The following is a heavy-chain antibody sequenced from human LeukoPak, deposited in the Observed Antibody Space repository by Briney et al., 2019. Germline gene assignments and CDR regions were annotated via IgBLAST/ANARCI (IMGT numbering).Heavy chain of an antibody. V-gene: IGHV3-48*03. D-gene: IGHD5-18*01. CDR3: AKDLVQLWSKDY. CDR1: GFTFSNYE. CDR2: ISSSGRNI. Sequence: PGGSLRLSCAASGFTFSNYEFNWVRQAPGKGLEWVSYISSSGRNIYYADSVKGRFTISRDNAKNSLYLQMNSLSAEDTAVYYCAKDLVQLWSKDYWGQGTLVTVSS. J-gene: IGHJ4*02.